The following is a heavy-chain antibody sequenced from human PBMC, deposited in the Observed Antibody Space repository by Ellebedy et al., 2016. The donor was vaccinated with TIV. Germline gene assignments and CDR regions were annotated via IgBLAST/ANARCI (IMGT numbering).Heavy chain of an antibody. D-gene: IGHD2-2*01. CDR3: AGPAAIGTKTFDY. CDR1: GFTFSNFW. Sequence: GGSLRLSCAASGFTFSNFWMIWVRQAPGKGLEWVANIKDDGSEKSYVDSVKGRFTISRDNAKNSLYLQMNSLRAEDTAVHYWAGPAAIGTKTFDYWGQGTLVTVSS. V-gene: IGHV3-7*01. J-gene: IGHJ4*02. CDR2: IKDDGSEK.